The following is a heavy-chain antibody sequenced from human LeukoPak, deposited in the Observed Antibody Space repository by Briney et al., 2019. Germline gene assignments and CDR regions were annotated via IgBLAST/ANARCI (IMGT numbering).Heavy chain of an antibody. Sequence: PGGSLRLSCAASGFTFSSYGMHWVRQAPGKGLEWVAFIRYDGSNKYYADSVKGRFTISRDNSKNTLYLQMNSLRAEDTAVYYCAKDQDDYGGSFDYWGQGTLVTGSS. CDR2: IRYDGSNK. J-gene: IGHJ4*02. CDR3: AKDQDDYGGSFDY. D-gene: IGHD4-17*01. V-gene: IGHV3-30*02. CDR1: GFTFSSYG.